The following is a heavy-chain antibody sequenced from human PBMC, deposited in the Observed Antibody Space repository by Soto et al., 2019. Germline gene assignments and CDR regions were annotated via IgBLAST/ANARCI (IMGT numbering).Heavy chain of an antibody. V-gene: IGHV4-61*01. CDR2: IYYSGST. Sequence: PSETLSLTCTVSGGSVISGSYYWSWIRQPPGKGLEWIGYIYYSGSTNYNPSLKSRVTISVDTSKNQFSLKLSSVTAADTAVYYCARVKRVVVVPADPLSYYYGMDVWGQGTTVTVSS. J-gene: IGHJ6*02. CDR3: ARVKRVVVVPADPLSYYYGMDV. CDR1: GGSVISGSYY. D-gene: IGHD2-2*01.